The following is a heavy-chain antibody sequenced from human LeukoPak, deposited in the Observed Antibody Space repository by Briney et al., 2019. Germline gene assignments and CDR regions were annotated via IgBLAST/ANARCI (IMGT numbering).Heavy chain of an antibody. CDR2: ISYSGST. CDR3: ASSLRNYYGTVFQH. D-gene: IGHD3-10*01. CDR1: GASISSSSYY. Sequence: SETLSLTCTVSGASISSSSYYWGWIRQPPGKGLEWIGSISYSGSTYYNPSLKSRVTISVDTSKNQFSLKLSSVTAADTAVYYCASSLRNYYGTVFQHWGQGTLVTVSS. V-gene: IGHV4-39*07. J-gene: IGHJ1*01.